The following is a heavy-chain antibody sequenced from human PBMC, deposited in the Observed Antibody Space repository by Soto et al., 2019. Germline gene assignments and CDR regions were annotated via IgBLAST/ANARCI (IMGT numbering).Heavy chain of an antibody. V-gene: IGHV4-34*01. D-gene: IGHD6-6*01. CDR2: INHSGST. J-gene: IGHJ6*02. CDR1: GGSFSGYY. Sequence: SETLSLTCAVYGGSFSGYYWSWIRQPPGKGLEWIGEINHSGSTNYNPSLKSRVTISVDTSKNQFSLKLSSVTAADTAVYYCARLQQPVYYYYGMDVWGQGTTVTVSS. CDR3: ARLQQPVYYYYGMDV.